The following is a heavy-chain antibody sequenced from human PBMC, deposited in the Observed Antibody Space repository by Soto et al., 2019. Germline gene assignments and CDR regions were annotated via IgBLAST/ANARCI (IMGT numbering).Heavy chain of an antibody. V-gene: IGHV3-48*04. D-gene: IGHD3-22*01. Sequence: GGSLRLSCAASGFTFSSYSMNWVRQAPGKGLEWVSYISSSSSTIYYADSVKGRFTISRDNAKNTLYLQMNSLRAEDTAVYYCARVWANSGYYVAYDYWGQGTPVTVSS. CDR1: GFTFSSYS. CDR3: ARVWANSGYYVAYDY. CDR2: ISSSSSTI. J-gene: IGHJ4*02.